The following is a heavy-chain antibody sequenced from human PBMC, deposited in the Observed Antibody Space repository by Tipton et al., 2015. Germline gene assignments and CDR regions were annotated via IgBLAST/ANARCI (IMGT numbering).Heavy chain of an antibody. Sequence: GSLRLSCAASGFTFINYAMSWVRQAPGKGLEWVAAITSSGGSTHYADSVKGRFTISRDNSKNTLYLQMNSLRAEDTAVYYCARLVGVGSYYFDYWGQGTLVTVSS. J-gene: IGHJ4*02. CDR1: GFTFINYA. CDR2: ITSSGGST. D-gene: IGHD2-15*01. CDR3: ARLVGVGSYYFDY. V-gene: IGHV3-23*01.